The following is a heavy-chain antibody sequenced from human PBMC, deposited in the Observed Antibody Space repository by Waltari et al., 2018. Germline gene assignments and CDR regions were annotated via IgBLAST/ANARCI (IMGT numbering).Heavy chain of an antibody. D-gene: IGHD2-15*01. J-gene: IGHJ6*02. CDR3: AREKLPRRNGLDV. V-gene: IGHV1-2*02. CDR2: IKPYTGGT. Sequence: QVQLVQSGAEVMKPGASVKVYCKSSGYTFTDYFMHWVGQAPGQWLEWMGCIKPYTGGTIYVQKFEGRVTVTRDTSISTVYMELSSLRYDDTAVYYCAREKLPRRNGLDVWGQGTTVTVSS. CDR1: GYTFTDYF.